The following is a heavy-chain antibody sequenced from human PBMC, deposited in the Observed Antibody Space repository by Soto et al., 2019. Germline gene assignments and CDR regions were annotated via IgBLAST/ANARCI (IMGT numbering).Heavy chain of an antibody. CDR3: AKTVAVES. J-gene: IGHJ4*02. CDR2: ISGSGGST. Sequence: GGSLRLSCAASGFTFNTYAMTWVRQAPGKGLEWVSAISGSGGSTYYADSVQGRFTISRDNSKNTLYLQMDSLRVEDTAVYYCAKTVAVESWGQGTLVTVSS. V-gene: IGHV3-23*01. D-gene: IGHD4-17*01. CDR1: GFTFNTYA.